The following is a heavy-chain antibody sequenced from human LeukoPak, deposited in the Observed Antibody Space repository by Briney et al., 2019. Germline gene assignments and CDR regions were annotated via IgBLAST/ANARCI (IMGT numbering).Heavy chain of an antibody. CDR1: GGTFSSYA. CDR2: IIPILGIA. D-gene: IGHD3-22*01. V-gene: IGHV1-69*04. CDR3: ARDAYYYDSSGYPSH. J-gene: IGHJ4*02. Sequence: ASVKVSCKASGGTFSSYAISWVRQAPGQGLEWMGRIIPILGIANYAQKFQGRVTITADKSTSTAYMELSSLRSEDTAVYYCARDAYYYDSSGYPSHWGQGTLVTVSS.